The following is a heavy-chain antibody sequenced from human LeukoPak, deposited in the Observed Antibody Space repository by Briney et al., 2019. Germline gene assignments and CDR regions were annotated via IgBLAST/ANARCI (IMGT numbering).Heavy chain of an antibody. D-gene: IGHD6-19*01. Sequence: GRSLRLSCAASGFTFSNYGMHWVRQAPGKGLEWVAVIWYDGSNKYYADSVKGRFTISSDNSKNTVSLQMNSLRAEDTAVYYCARKEADSSGWGNNWFDPWGQRTLVTVSS. CDR1: GFTFSNYG. J-gene: IGHJ5*02. CDR2: IWYDGSNK. V-gene: IGHV3-33*01. CDR3: ARKEADSSGWGNNWFDP.